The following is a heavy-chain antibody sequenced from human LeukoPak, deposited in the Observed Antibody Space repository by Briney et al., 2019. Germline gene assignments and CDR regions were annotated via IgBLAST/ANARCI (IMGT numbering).Heavy chain of an antibody. J-gene: IGHJ4*02. CDR3: ARGYCSGGSCYYYFDY. D-gene: IGHD2-15*01. CDR2: INPNSGGT. V-gene: IGHV1-2*02. CDR1: GYTFTGYY. Sequence: ASVKVSCKASGYTFTGYYMHWVRQAPGQGLAWMGWINPNSGGTNYAQKFQGRVTMTRNTSISTAYMELSRLGSDDTAVYYCARGYCSGGSCYYYFDYWGQGTLVTVSS.